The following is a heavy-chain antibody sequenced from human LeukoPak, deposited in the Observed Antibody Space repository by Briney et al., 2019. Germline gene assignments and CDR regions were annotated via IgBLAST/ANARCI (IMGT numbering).Heavy chain of an antibody. J-gene: IGHJ1*01. CDR2: IKSKTDGGTT. CDR3: TTDVENVYLFTDLSSQH. CDR1: GFTFSNAW. Sequence: GGSLRLSCAASGFTFSNAWMSWVRQAPGKGLEWVGRIKSKTDGGTTDFAAPVKGRFTISRDNSKNTLYLQMNSLKTEDTAVYYCTTDVENVYLFTDLSSQHWGQGTLVTVSS. D-gene: IGHD3-9*01. V-gene: IGHV3-15*01.